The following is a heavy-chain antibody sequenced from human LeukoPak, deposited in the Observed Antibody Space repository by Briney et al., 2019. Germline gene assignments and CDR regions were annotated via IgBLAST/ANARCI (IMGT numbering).Heavy chain of an antibody. CDR2: IYHSGST. Sequence: SQTLSLTCAVSGGSISSGGYSWSWLRQPPGKGLEWIGYIYHSGSTYYNPSLKSRVTISVDRSKNQFSLKLSSVTAADTAVYYCAIAAADPEAAYLTFDYWGQGTLVTVSS. V-gene: IGHV4-30-2*01. D-gene: IGHD6-13*01. CDR1: GGSISSGGYS. CDR3: AIAAADPEAAYLTFDY. J-gene: IGHJ4*02.